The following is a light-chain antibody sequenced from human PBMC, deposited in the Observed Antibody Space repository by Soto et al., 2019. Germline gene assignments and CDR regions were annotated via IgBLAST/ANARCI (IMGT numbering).Light chain of an antibody. V-gene: IGKV3-20*01. CDR1: QSVSSTY. CDR3: QQYGSSSIT. CDR2: GAS. J-gene: IGKJ5*01. Sequence: EIVLTQSPGTLSLSPGERATLSCRASQSVSSTYLAWYQQKPGQAPRLLIYGASSRATGIPDRFSGSGSGTDCTLTISRLEPEDFAVYYCQQYGSSSITCGQGKRLEIK.